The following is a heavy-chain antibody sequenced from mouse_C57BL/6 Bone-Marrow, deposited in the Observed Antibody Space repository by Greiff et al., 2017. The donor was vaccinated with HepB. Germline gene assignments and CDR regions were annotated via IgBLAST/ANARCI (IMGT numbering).Heavy chain of an antibody. V-gene: IGHV1-53*01. CDR2: INPSNGGT. D-gene: IGHD1-1*01. J-gene: IGHJ4*01. CDR1: GYTFTSYW. CDR3: ARERADDYGSSAYAMDY. Sequence: QVQLQQPGTELVKPGASVKLSCKASGYTFTSYWMHWVKQRPGQGLEWIGNINPSNGGTNYNEKFKSKATLTVDKSSSTAYMQLSSLTSEDSAVYYCARERADDYGSSAYAMDYWGQGTSVTVSA.